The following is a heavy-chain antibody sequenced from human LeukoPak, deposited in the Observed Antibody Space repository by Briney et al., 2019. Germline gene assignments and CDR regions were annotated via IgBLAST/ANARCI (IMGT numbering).Heavy chain of an antibody. CDR3: ARKSGRYCSSTSCYTEALDI. V-gene: IGHV4-4*07. CDR2: IYTSGST. CDR1: GGSISSYY. D-gene: IGHD2-2*02. Sequence: SETLSLTCTVSGGSISSYYWSWIRQPAGKGLEWIGRIYTSGSTNYNPSLKSRVTMSLDTSKNQFSLKLSSVTAADTAVYYCARKSGRYCSSTSCYTEALDIWGQGTMVTVSS. J-gene: IGHJ3*02.